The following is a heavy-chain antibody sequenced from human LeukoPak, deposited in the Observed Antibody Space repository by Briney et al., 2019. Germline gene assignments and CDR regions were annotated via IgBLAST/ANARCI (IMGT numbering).Heavy chain of an antibody. D-gene: IGHD4-17*01. CDR2: IYYSGST. CDR1: GFTISSNY. V-gene: IGHV4-59*01. Sequence: SETLSLTCTVSGFTISSNYWSWIRQPPGKGLEWIGNIYYSGSTKYNPSLQSRVTISLDTSKNQFSLKLRSLTAADTAVYYCARGSTVLYYYYYMDVWGKGTTVTVSS. J-gene: IGHJ6*03. CDR3: ARGSTVLYYYYYMDV.